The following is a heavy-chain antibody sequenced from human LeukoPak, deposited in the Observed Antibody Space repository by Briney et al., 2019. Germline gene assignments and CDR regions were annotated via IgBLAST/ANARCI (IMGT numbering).Heavy chain of an antibody. Sequence: PGGSLRLSCAASGFTFDDYAMHWVRQAPGKGLEWVSGISWNSGSIGYADSVKGRFTISRDNAKNFLYLQMNSLRAEDTALYYCAKDGGPSYGSGSYYHSGMDYWGQGTLVTVSS. J-gene: IGHJ4*02. CDR1: GFTFDDYA. CDR3: AKDGGPSYGSGSYYHSGMDY. V-gene: IGHV3-9*01. CDR2: ISWNSGSI. D-gene: IGHD3-10*01.